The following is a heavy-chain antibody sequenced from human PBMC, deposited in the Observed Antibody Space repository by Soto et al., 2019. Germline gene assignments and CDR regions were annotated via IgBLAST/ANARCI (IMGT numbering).Heavy chain of an antibody. CDR1: GYTFTSYD. J-gene: IGHJ6*03. CDR2: MNPNRGNT. Sequence: GPSVKVSCKASGYTFTSYDINWVRQATGQGLEWMGWMNPNRGNTGYAQKFQGRVTMTRNTSISTAYMELSSLRSEDTAVYYCARGKAEWLLYYYYMDVWGKGTTVTVSS. V-gene: IGHV1-8*01. CDR3: ARGKAEWLLYYYYMDV. D-gene: IGHD5-12*01.